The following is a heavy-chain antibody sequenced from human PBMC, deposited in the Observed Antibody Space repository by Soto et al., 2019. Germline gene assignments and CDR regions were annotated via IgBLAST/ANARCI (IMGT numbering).Heavy chain of an antibody. CDR2: IIPIFGTA. V-gene: IGHV1-69*01. CDR1: GGTFSSYA. D-gene: IGHD3-22*01. CDR3: ARGYYSDSSGYYSNAYYFDY. Sequence: QVQLVQSGAEVKKPGSSVKVSCKASGGTFSSYAISWVRQAPGQGLEWMGGIIPIFGTANYAQKFQGRVTITADESTSTAYMELRSLRSEDTAVYYCARGYYSDSSGYYSNAYYFDYWGQGTLVTVSS. J-gene: IGHJ4*02.